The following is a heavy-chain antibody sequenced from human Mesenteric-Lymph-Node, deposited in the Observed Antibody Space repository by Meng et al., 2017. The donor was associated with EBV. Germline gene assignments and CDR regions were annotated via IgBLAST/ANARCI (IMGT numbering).Heavy chain of an antibody. V-gene: IGHV2-5*02. J-gene: IGHJ4*02. CDR3: AHYLTVTYFDY. D-gene: IGHD4-17*01. Sequence: HTPWTDSCPTLVKPTPTLTLTGTFSCFSLNSNGVGVGWIRQPPGKALEWLALLAWDDDKRYSPSLKSRLTITKDTSKNQVVLTMTNMDPVDTATYYCAHYLTVTYFDYWGQGTLVTVSS. CDR2: LAWDDDK. CDR1: CFSLNSNGVG.